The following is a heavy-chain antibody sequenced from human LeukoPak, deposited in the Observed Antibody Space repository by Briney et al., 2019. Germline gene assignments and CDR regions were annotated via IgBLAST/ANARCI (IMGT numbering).Heavy chain of an antibody. D-gene: IGHD3-22*01. J-gene: IGHJ4*02. CDR2: IYSGGST. CDR1: GFTVSSNY. CDR3: AREGEDYYDSSGYYFDY. Sequence: GGSLRLSCAASGFTVSSNYMIWVRQAPGEGLEWVSVIYSGGSTYYADSVKGRFTISRDNSKNTLYLQMNSLRAEDTAVYYCAREGEDYYDSSGYYFDYWGQGTLVTVSS. V-gene: IGHV3-53*01.